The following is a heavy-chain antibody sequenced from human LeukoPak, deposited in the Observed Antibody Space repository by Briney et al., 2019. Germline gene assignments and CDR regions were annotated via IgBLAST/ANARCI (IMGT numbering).Heavy chain of an antibody. CDR2: INHSGST. V-gene: IGHV4-4*02. J-gene: IGHJ4*02. CDR3: ARAHGSSSDSYFLSY. CDR1: GGSISSNRW. Sequence: NTSETLSLTCAVSGGSISSNRWWSWVRQPPGKGLEWIGEINHSGSTNYNPSLKSRVTISVDTSKNQFSLKVTSVTAADMAVYYCARAHGSSSDSYFLSYWARGTLVTVSS. D-gene: IGHD6-13*01.